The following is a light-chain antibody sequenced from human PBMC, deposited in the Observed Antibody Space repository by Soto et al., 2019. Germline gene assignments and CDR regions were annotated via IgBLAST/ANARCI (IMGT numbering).Light chain of an antibody. CDR1: SSNIGSNS. V-gene: IGLV1-44*01. Sequence: QSVLTQPPSASGTPGQRVTISCSGSSSNIGSNSVIWYQQLPGTAPKLLIYRSNQRPSGVPDRFSGSKSGTSASLAISGLQSEDEADYYCAAWDDSLYGVVFAGGTKLTVL. CDR2: RSN. J-gene: IGLJ2*01. CDR3: AAWDDSLYGVV.